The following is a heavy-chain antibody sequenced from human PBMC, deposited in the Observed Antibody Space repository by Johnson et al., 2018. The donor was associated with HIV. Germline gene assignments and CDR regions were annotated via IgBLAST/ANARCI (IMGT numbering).Heavy chain of an antibody. CDR1: GFTVSSNY. D-gene: IGHD3-22*01. CDR3: AASVYYYDSSGYLAFDI. Sequence: VQLVESGGGLVQPGGSLRLSCAASGFTVSSNYMSWVRQAPGKGLEWVSVIYSGGSTYYADSVKGRFTISRDNSKNTLYLQMNSLRAEDTAVYYCAASVYYYDSSGYLAFDIWGQGTMVTVSS. J-gene: IGHJ3*02. CDR2: IYSGGST. V-gene: IGHV3-66*01.